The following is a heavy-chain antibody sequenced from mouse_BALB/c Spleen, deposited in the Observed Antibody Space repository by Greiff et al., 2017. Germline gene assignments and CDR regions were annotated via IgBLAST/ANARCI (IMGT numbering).Heavy chain of an antibody. CDR1: GFNIKDYY. D-gene: IGHD2-1*01. V-gene: IGHV14-4*02. Sequence: EVQRVESGAELVRSGASVKLSCTASGFNIKDYYMHWVKQRPEQGLEWIGWIDPENGDTEYAPNFQGKATMTADTSSNTAYLHLSSLTSEVTAVYYSNACHGNYVDDMDYWGQGNSVTVAP. J-gene: IGHJ4*01. CDR2: IDPENGDT. CDR3: NACHGNYVDDMDY.